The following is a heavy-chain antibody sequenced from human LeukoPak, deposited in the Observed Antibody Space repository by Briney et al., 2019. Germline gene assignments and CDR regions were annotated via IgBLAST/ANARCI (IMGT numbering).Heavy chain of an antibody. Sequence: SETLSLTSTVSGGSISSYYWSWIRQPPGKGLEWIGYIYYSGSTNYNPSLKSRVTISVDTSKNQFSLKLSSVTAADTAVYYCAARGSYYPSAFDIWGQGTMVTVSS. CDR3: AARGSYYPSAFDI. D-gene: IGHD1-26*01. J-gene: IGHJ3*02. CDR1: GGSISSYY. V-gene: IGHV4-59*12. CDR2: IYYSGST.